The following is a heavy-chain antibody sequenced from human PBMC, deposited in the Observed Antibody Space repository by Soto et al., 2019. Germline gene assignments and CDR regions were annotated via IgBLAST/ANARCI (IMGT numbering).Heavy chain of an antibody. Sequence: GESLKISCKGSGYSFTIYWISWVRQMPGKGLEWMGRIDPSDSYTNYSPSFQGHVTISADKSISTAYLQWSSLKASDTAMYYCARXGYSGYDSYYYYYGMDVWGQGTTVTVSS. CDR2: IDPSDSYT. V-gene: IGHV5-10-1*01. J-gene: IGHJ6*02. D-gene: IGHD5-12*01. CDR1: GYSFTIYW. CDR3: ARXGYSGYDSYYYYYGMDV.